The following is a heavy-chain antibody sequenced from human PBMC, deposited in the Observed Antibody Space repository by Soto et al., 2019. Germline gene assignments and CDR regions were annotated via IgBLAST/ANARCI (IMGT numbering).Heavy chain of an antibody. CDR2: IYPGDSDT. J-gene: IGHJ6*02. CDR1: GYSFTRYW. D-gene: IGHD6-13*01. Sequence: ESLTLSRKGSGYSFTRYWIGWVRQMPGKGLEWMGIIYPGDSDTRYSPSFQGQVTISADKSISTAYLQWSSLKASDTAMYYCARLAQQRYYYYGMDVWGQATKVTVSS. V-gene: IGHV5-51*01. CDR3: ARLAQQRYYYYGMDV.